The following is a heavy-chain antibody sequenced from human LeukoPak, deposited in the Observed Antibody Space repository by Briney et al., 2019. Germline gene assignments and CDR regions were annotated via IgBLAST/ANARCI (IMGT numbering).Heavy chain of an antibody. Sequence: PGGSLTLPCAASGFTFSSYSMNWLRHAPGKGLEWVSYISNSRNTISYAHSVKGRFTISRDNAKNSLYLQMNSLRAEDTAVYYCARAGDNWGQGTLVTVSS. CDR1: GFTFSSYS. D-gene: IGHD2-21*01. CDR2: ISNSRNTI. CDR3: ARAGDN. J-gene: IGHJ4*02. V-gene: IGHV3-48*04.